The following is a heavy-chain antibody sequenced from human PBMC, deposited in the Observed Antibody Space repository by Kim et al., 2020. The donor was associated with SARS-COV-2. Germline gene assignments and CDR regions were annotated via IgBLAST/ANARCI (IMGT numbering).Heavy chain of an antibody. D-gene: IGHD1-1*01. CDR1: GFTFSSYA. J-gene: IGHJ4*02. CDR3: VAWRSPYYFDY. CDR2: ISGSGSST. Sequence: GGSLRLSCAASGFTFSSYAMSWVRQAPGKGLEWVSAISGSGSSTYYADSVKGRFTISRDNSKNTLYLQMNSLRAEDTAVYHCVAWRSPYYFDYWGQGTLVTVSS. V-gene: IGHV3-23*01.